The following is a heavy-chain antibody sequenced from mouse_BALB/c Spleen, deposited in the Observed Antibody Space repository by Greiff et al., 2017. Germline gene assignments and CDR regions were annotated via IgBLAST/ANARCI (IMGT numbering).Heavy chain of an antibody. CDR3: ARDASYYYGSSYWYFDV. CDR1: GFTFSDFY. D-gene: IGHD1-1*01. J-gene: IGHJ1*01. Sequence: EVKLMESGGGLVQPGGSLRLSCATSGFTFSDFYMEWVRQPPGKRLEWIAASRNKANDYTTEYSASVKGRFIVSRDTSQSILYLQMNALRAEDTAIYYCARDASYYYGSSYWYFDVWGAGTTVTVSS. CDR2: SRNKANDYTT. V-gene: IGHV7-1*02.